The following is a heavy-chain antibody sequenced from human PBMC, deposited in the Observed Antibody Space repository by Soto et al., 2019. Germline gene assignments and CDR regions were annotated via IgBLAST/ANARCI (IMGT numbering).Heavy chain of an antibody. CDR3: ARTDGSGSYYTVSWYFDL. J-gene: IGHJ2*01. D-gene: IGHD3-10*01. CDR1: GYTFTSYG. Sequence: QVQLVQSGAEVKKPGASVKVSCKASGYTFTSYGISWVRQAPGQGLEWMGWISAYKGNTNYAQKLQGRVTMTADTTTSTAYMELRSLRSDATAVYYCARTDGSGSYYTVSWYFDLGGRGTLVTVSA. CDR2: ISAYKGNT. V-gene: IGHV1-18*01.